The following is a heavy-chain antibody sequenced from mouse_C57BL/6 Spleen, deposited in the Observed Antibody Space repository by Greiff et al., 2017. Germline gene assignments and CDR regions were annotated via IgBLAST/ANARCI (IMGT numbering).Heavy chain of an antibody. CDR3: ANFYGSSYGAWFAY. Sequence: EVKLMESGPGLVKPSQSLSLTCSVTGYSITSGYYWNWIRQFPGNKLEWTGYISYDGSNNYNPSLKNRISITRDTSKNQFFLKLNSVTTEDTATYYCANFYGSSYGAWFAYWGQGTLVTVSA. J-gene: IGHJ3*01. CDR1: GYSITSGYY. V-gene: IGHV3-6*01. CDR2: ISYDGSN. D-gene: IGHD1-1*01.